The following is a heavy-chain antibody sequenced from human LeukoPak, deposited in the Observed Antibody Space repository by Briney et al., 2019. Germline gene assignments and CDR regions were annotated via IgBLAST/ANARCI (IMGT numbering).Heavy chain of an antibody. CDR3: ASPSSAGGYAYFDY. J-gene: IGHJ4*02. CDR2: INHSGST. CDR1: GGSFSGYY. V-gene: IGHV4-34*01. D-gene: IGHD3-16*01. Sequence: SETLSLTCAVYGGSFSGYYWSWIRQPPGKGLEWIGEINHSGSTNYNPSLKSRVTISVDTSKNQFSLKLSSVTAADTAVYYCASPSSAGGYAYFDYWGQGTLVTVSS.